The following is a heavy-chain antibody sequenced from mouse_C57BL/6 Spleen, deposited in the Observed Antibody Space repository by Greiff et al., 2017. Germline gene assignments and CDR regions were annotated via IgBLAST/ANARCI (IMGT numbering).Heavy chain of an antibody. CDR2: ISSGGSST. CDR3: ARRGGYFDC. Sequence: DVKLVESGGDLVKPGGSLKLSCAASGFTFSSYGMSWVRQTPDKRLEWVATISSGGSSTYYPDSVKGRFTISRDNAKNTLYLQMSSLKSEDTAMYYCARRGGYFDCWGQGTTLTVSS. CDR1: GFTFSSYG. V-gene: IGHV5-6*02. J-gene: IGHJ2*01.